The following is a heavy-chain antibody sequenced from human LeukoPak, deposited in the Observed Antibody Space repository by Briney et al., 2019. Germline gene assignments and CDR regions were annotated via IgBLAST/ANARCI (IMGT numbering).Heavy chain of an antibody. CDR2: INHSGST. Sequence: SETLSLTCAVYGGSFSGYYWSWIRQPPGKGLEWIGEINHSGSTNYNPSLKSRVTISVDTSKNQFSLKLSSVTAADTAVYYCARRSTYYDSSGYYYKRSTYFDYWGQGTLVTVSS. CDR3: ARRSTYYDSSGYYYKRSTYFDY. CDR1: GGSFSGYY. D-gene: IGHD3-22*01. V-gene: IGHV4-34*01. J-gene: IGHJ4*02.